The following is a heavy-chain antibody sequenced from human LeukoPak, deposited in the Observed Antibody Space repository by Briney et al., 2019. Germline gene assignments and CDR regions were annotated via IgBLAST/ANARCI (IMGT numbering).Heavy chain of an antibody. CDR3: AKDRGVGFGEV. CDR2: IRSDGSNK. J-gene: IGHJ4*02. CDR1: GFAFSSCG. Sequence: PGGSLRLSCIESGFAFSSCGMHWVRHAPGKGLEWVAFIRSDGSNKYYADSVKGRFTISRDNSKNTLYLQLDSLRAEDTAVYYCAKDRGVGFGEVWGQGTLVTVSS. V-gene: IGHV3-30*02. D-gene: IGHD3-10*01.